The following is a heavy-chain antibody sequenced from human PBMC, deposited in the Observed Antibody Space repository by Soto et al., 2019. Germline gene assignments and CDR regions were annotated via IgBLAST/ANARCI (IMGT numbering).Heavy chain of an antibody. CDR2: ISAYNGNT. CDR3: SRGGTPIGY. Sequence: QVQLVQSGAEVKKPGASVTVSCKASGYTFTNFGISWVRQAPGQGLEWLGWISAYNGNTNYAQNFQGRVTMTTDTPTSTASMELRSLRCDDTAVDYCSRGGTPIGYWGQGTLVTVSS. D-gene: IGHD3-16*01. V-gene: IGHV1-18*01. J-gene: IGHJ4*02. CDR1: GYTFTNFG.